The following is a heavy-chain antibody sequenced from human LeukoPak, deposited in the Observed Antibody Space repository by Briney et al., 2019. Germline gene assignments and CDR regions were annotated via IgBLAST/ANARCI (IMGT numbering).Heavy chain of an antibody. CDR3: ARGTAGKAYFDY. V-gene: IGHV4-34*01. D-gene: IGHD6-19*01. CDR1: GGPFSGYY. Sequence: SETLSLTCAVYGGPFSGYYWSWIRQPPGKGLEWIGEINHSGSTNYNPSLKSRVTISVDTSKNQFSLKLSSVTAADTAVYYCARGTAGKAYFDYWGQGTLVTVSS. J-gene: IGHJ4*02. CDR2: INHSGST.